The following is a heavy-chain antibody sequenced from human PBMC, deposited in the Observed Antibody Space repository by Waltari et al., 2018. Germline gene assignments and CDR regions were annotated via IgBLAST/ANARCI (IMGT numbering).Heavy chain of an antibody. CDR1: GFTFSTYP. J-gene: IGHJ4*02. Sequence: EVQLLASGGGLVQPGGSLRLSCAPSGFTFSTYPMPWVRQPPGKGLEWVSAISGSGGSTYYADSVKGRFTISRDNSKNTLYLQMNSLRAEDTAVYYCANPWGDEAIFGVFDYWGQGTLVTVSS. CDR3: ANPWGDEAIFGVFDY. D-gene: IGHD3-16*01. CDR2: ISGSGGST. V-gene: IGHV3-23*01.